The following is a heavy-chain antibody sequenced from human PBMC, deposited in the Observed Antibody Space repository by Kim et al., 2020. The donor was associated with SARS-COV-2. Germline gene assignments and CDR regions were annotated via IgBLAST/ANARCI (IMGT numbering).Heavy chain of an antibody. CDR2: INHSGST. CDR1: GGSFSGYY. V-gene: IGHV4-34*01. Sequence: ETLSLTCAVYGGSFSGYYWSWIRQPPGKGLEWIGEINHSGSTNYNPSLKSRVTISVDTSKNQFSLKLSSVTAADTAVYYCARTPDYGGNSEEGDPWGQGTLVTVSS. J-gene: IGHJ5*02. CDR3: ARTPDYGGNSEEGDP. D-gene: IGHD4-17*01.